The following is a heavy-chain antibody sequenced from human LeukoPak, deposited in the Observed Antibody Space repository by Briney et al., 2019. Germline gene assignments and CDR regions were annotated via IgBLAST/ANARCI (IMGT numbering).Heavy chain of an antibody. CDR3: ARSGWSLEELDY. CDR1: GYTLTELS. Sequence: ASVKVSCKVSGYTLTELSMHWVRQAPGKGLEWMGGFDPEDGETIYAQKFQGRVTMTEDTSTDTAYMELSSLRSEDTAVYYCARSGWSLEELDYWGQGTLVTVSS. CDR2: FDPEDGET. V-gene: IGHV1-24*01. D-gene: IGHD6-19*01. J-gene: IGHJ4*02.